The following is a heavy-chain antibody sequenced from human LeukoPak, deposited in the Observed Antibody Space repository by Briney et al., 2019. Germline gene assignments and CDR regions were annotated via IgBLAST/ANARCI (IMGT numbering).Heavy chain of an antibody. CDR3: ARGNNGYLDS. V-gene: IGHV1-18*01. CDR2: LSTSGDYT. J-gene: IGHJ4*02. CDR1: GYTFTTYG. Sequence: ASVKVSCKASGYTFTTYGIGWVRQAPGQGLEWMGWLSTSGDYTSSVQKFRGRVTMTRDTSTSTVFMELGSLTSDDTALYYCARGNNGYLDSWGQGTLVTVSS. D-gene: IGHD1/OR15-1a*01.